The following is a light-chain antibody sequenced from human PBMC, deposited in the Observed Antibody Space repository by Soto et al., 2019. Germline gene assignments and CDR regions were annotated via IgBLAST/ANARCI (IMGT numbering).Light chain of an antibody. V-gene: IGKV1-5*01. CDR1: QSINTW. Sequence: DIPMTQSPSTLSASVGDRITITCRASQSINTWLAWYRKRPREAPQILIYDGSTLPKGVPSRFRGSGSGTEVTLTITWLQPVDFAGLYCQQYQTYSRPFGQGAKLELK. CDR3: QQYQTYSRP. J-gene: IGKJ1*01. CDR2: DGS.